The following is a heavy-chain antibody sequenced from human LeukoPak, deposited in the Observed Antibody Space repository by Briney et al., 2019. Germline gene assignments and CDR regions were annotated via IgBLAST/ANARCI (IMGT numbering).Heavy chain of an antibody. V-gene: IGHV3-21*04. J-gene: IGHJ4*02. CDR2: ISSSSSYI. CDR1: GFTFSSYS. CDR3: ARQGSSSWSDDYYDY. Sequence: PGGSLRLSCAASGFTFSSYSMNWVRQAPGKGLEWVSSISSSSSYIYYADSVKGRFTISRDNAKNSLYLQMNSLRAEDTAVYYCARQGSSSWSDDYYDYWGQGTLVTVSS. D-gene: IGHD6-13*01.